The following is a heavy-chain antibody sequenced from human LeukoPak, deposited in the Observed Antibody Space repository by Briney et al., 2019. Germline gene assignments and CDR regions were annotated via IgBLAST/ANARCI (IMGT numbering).Heavy chain of an antibody. CDR3: ARSGDFYYYHYTMDV. V-gene: IGHV3-30*03. CDR2: ISYDGSNK. Sequence: PGRSLRLSCAASGFTFSSYGMHWVRQAPGKGLEWVAFISYDGSNKYYTDSVKGRFTISRDNSKNTLYLQMDSLRAEDTTVYYCARSGDFYYYHYTMDVWGEGTTVTVSS. D-gene: IGHD4-17*01. CDR1: GFTFSSYG. J-gene: IGHJ6*04.